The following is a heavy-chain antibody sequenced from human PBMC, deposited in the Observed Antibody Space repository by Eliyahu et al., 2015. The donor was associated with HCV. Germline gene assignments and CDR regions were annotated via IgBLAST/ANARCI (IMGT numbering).Heavy chain of an antibody. CDR2: IWFDGSRT. CDR3: VRERSFSYGSELDY. D-gene: IGHD3-10*01. CDR1: GFTFRTYG. Sequence: QVQLVESGGGVVQPGRSLRLSCATSGFTFRTYGMHWVRQAPGKGLGWVAIIWFDGSRTFQADSVQGRFTISRDNSKNTLYLQMDNLRVEDTAIYYCVRERSFSYGSELDYWGQGTLVTVSS. J-gene: IGHJ4*02. V-gene: IGHV3-33*01.